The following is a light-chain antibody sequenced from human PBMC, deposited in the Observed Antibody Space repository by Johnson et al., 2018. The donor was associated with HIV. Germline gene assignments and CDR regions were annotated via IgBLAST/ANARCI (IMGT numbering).Light chain of an antibody. CDR1: SSNIGNNY. Sequence: QSVLTQPPSVSAAPGQKVTISCSGSSSNIGNNYVSWYQQLPGTAPKLLIYDNNKRPSGIPDRFSGSKSGTSATLGITGLQTGDEADYYCGTWDSRPGSGQIFGTGTKVTVL. CDR3: GTWDSRPGSGQI. J-gene: IGLJ1*01. CDR2: DNN. V-gene: IGLV1-51*01.